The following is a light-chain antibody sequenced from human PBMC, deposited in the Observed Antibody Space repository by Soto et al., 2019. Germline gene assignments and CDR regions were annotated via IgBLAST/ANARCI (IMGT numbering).Light chain of an antibody. CDR1: QSVKSN. V-gene: IGKV3-20*01. Sequence: IVMTQSPSTLSVSPGERATLSCRASQSVKSNLAWYQQKPGQAPRLLFYATSSRAIGVPDTLTGSGSGTDFTLTISRPEPEDFAVYYCQHYGRSPMFGQGTKVDIK. CDR2: ATS. CDR3: QHYGRSPM. J-gene: IGKJ1*01.